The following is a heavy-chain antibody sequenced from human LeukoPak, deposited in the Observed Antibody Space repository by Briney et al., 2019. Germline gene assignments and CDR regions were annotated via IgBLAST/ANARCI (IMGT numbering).Heavy chain of an antibody. CDR3: ASKRDIAARPLEY. CDR1: GDSISSGSYY. Sequence: PSETLSLTCTVSGDSISSGSYYWSWIRQPPGKGVEWIGSIYHSGSTYYDPSLKSRVTISVDTSKNQFSLKLSSVTAADTAVYYCASKRDIAARPLEYWGQGTLVTVSS. D-gene: IGHD6-6*01. J-gene: IGHJ4*02. V-gene: IGHV4-39*07. CDR2: IYHSGST.